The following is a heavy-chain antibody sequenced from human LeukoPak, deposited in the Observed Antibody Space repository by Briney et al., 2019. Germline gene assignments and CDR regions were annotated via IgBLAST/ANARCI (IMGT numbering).Heavy chain of an antibody. CDR1: GFIFSYYG. D-gene: IGHD4-23*01. Sequence: HSGGSLRLSCAVSGFIFSYYGMNWVRRAPGKGLEWVSAISDSGDATYYADSVKGRFTISRDNSKSTLYLQMNNLRAEDTALYYCAKERGHSKPFDYWGQGTLVTVSS. CDR3: AKERGHSKPFDY. CDR2: ISDSGDAT. V-gene: IGHV3-23*01. J-gene: IGHJ4*02.